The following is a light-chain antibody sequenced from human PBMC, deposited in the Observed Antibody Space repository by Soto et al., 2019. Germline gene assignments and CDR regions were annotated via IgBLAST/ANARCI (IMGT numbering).Light chain of an antibody. V-gene: IGLV2-14*03. J-gene: IGLJ2*01. Sequence: QSVLTQPASVSGSPGQSITISCTGTSSDVGSHNYFSWYQQHPGKAPKLMIYDVSDRPSGVSNRFSGSKSGNTASLTISGLQAEDEDDYYCSSYTSGSTLDVLFGGGTKLTVL. CDR3: SSYTSGSTLDVL. CDR1: SSDVGSHNY. CDR2: DVS.